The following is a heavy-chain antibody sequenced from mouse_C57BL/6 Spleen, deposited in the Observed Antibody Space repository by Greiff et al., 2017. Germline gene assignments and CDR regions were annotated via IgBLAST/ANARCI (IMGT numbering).Heavy chain of an antibody. D-gene: IGHD1-2*01. CDR2: LRTGGGT. V-gene: IGHV2-9-1*01. CDR3: ARTDSFMDY. CDR1: GFSLTSYA. Sequence: VMLVESGPGLVAPSQSLSITCTVSGFSLTSYAISWVRQPLGKGLEWLGALRTGGGTNYNSAPNSSLSISKDNSKSQVFLKMNSLQTDDTARYYYARTDSFMDYWGQGTTLTVSS. J-gene: IGHJ2*01.